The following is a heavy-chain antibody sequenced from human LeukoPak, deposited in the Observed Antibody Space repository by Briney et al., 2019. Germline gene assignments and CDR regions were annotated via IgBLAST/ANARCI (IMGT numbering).Heavy chain of an antibody. CDR2: IYWNDDK. V-gene: IGHV2-5*01. Sequence: SGPTLVKPTQTLTLTCTFSGFSLSTSGVGVGWIRQPPGKALEWLALIYWNDDKHYSPSLKSRLTITKDTSKNQVVLTTTNMDPVDTATYYCAHRRSDYDFWSGYFDEGHFDYWGQGTLVTVSS. D-gene: IGHD3-3*01. CDR3: AHRRSDYDFWSGYFDEGHFDY. CDR1: GFSLSTSGVG. J-gene: IGHJ4*02.